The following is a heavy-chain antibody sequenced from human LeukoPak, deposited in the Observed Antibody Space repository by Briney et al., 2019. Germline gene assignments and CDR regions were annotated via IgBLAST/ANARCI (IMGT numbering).Heavy chain of an antibody. V-gene: IGHV4-61*02. CDR3: ARESPVRMFDY. CDR1: GGSISSGSYY. CDR2: IYTSGST. Sequence: SQTLSLTGTVSGGSISSGSYYWSWIRQPAGKGLEWIGRIYTSGSTNYNPSLKSRVTISVDTSKNQFSLKLSSVTAADTAVYYCARESPVRMFDYWGQGTLVTVSS. J-gene: IGHJ4*02. D-gene: IGHD2-15*01.